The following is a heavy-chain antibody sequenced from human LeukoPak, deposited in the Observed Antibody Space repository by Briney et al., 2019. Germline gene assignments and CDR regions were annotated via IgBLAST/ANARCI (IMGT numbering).Heavy chain of an antibody. D-gene: IGHD3-3*01. CDR1: GFTFSIYW. V-gene: IGHV3-7*01. CDR2: IKQDGSEK. Sequence: SGGSLRLSCAASGFTFSIYWMSWVRQAPGKGLEWVANIKQDGSEKYYVDSVKGRFTISRDNAKNSLYLQMNSLRAEDTAVYYCARDTTAPYYDFWSGYYGRADGMDVWGQGTTVTVSS. CDR3: ARDTTAPYYDFWSGYYGRADGMDV. J-gene: IGHJ6*02.